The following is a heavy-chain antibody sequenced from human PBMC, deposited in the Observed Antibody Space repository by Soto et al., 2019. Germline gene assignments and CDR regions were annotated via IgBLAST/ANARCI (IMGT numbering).Heavy chain of an antibody. V-gene: IGHV4-34*01. CDR3: AGFFGYKYGRVDP. D-gene: IGHD5-18*01. J-gene: IGHJ5*02. CDR1: GVSFSDYY. Sequence: SETLSLTCAVYGVSFSDYYWSWIRQPPGKGLEWIGEINHSGSTNYNPSLKSRVTILVDTSNNQFSLKLNSVTAADTAVYYCAGFFGYKYGRVDPWGQGSLVTVSA. CDR2: INHSGST.